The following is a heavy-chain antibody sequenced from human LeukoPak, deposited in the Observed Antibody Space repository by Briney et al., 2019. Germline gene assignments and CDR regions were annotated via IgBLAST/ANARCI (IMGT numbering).Heavy chain of an antibody. CDR3: ARGRRLRGVASRPLYYYYYMDV. CDR1: GYTFNTFD. V-gene: IGHV1-8*03. J-gene: IGHJ6*03. D-gene: IGHD3-10*01. CDR2: VNPYNDKT. Sequence: GASVKVSCKASGYTFNTFDINWVRQATGQGPEWMGWVNPYNDKTVYAPKFQGRVSISSNNSINTAYMEFSGLKSDDTAVYYCARGRRLRGVASRPLYYYYYMDVWGGGTTVTVSS.